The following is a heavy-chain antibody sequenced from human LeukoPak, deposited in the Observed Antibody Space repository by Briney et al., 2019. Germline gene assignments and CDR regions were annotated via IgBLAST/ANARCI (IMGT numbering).Heavy chain of an antibody. CDR3: ARVGGTGDFDY. CDR1: GGSISRYY. CDR2: IYYSGTT. J-gene: IGHJ4*02. V-gene: IGHV4-59*01. D-gene: IGHD3-16*01. Sequence: SETLSLTCTVSGGSISRYYWSWIRQPPGKGLEWIGYIYYSGTTNYNPSLKSRVTISVDTSKNQFSLNLSSVTAADTALYYCARVGGTGDFDYWGRGTLVTVSS.